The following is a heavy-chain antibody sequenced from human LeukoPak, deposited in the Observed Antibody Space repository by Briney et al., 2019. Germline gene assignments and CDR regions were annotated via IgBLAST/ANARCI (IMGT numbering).Heavy chain of an antibody. CDR3: AKDFRIGYSAHFDY. J-gene: IGHJ4*02. D-gene: IGHD2-21*01. V-gene: IGHV3-33*06. CDR2: TWYDGSDK. Sequence: GGSLRLSGAASGFTFSSYGMHWVRQAPGKGLEWVAVTWYDGSDKYYADSVKGRFSISRDNSKNTLYLQMDSLRGEDTAVYYCAKDFRIGYSAHFDYWGQGALVTVSS. CDR1: GFTFSSYG.